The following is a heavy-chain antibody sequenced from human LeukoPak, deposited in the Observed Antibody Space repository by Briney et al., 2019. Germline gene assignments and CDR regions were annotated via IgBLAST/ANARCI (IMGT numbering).Heavy chain of an antibody. Sequence: GGSLRLSCAASGFTFSSYAMSWVRQAPGKGLEWVSAISGSGGSTYYADSEKGRFTISRDNSKNTLYLQMNSLRAEDTAVYYCARLYSSGWYVDYWGQGTLVTVSS. D-gene: IGHD6-19*01. CDR3: ARLYSSGWYVDY. V-gene: IGHV3-23*01. CDR2: ISGSGGST. J-gene: IGHJ4*02. CDR1: GFTFSSYA.